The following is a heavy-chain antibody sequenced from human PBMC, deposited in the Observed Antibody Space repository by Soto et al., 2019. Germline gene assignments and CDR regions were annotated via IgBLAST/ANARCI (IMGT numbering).Heavy chain of an antibody. CDR3: ARDLGGCSAGSCRYNWLDS. CDR2: IIPFYGTA. J-gene: IGHJ5*01. Sequence: QVQLVQSGAEAKKPGSSVKVSCKASGDTFTKYAISWVRQAPGQGLEWMGGIIPFYGTAHYAEKFQDRVTIIADTSTSTADMELSSLRPEDTAVYYCARDLGGCSAGSCRYNWLDSWGQGTLVTVSS. D-gene: IGHD2-15*01. V-gene: IGHV1-69*06. CDR1: GDTFTKYA.